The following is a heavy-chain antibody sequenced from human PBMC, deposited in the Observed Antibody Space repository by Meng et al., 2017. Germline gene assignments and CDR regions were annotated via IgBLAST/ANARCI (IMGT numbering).Heavy chain of an antibody. V-gene: IGHV1-3*01. CDR2: INAGHGNT. D-gene: IGHD3-22*01. J-gene: IGHJ6*02. CDR1: GYTFTSYA. CDR3: ARDLDSSGYYSLYYYYYGMDV. Sequence: ASVKVSCKASGYTFTSYAMHWVRQAPGQRLEWMGWINAGHGNTKYSQKFQGRVTITRDTSASTAYMERSSLRSEDTAVYYCARDLDSSGYYSLYYYYYGMDVWGQGTTVTVSS.